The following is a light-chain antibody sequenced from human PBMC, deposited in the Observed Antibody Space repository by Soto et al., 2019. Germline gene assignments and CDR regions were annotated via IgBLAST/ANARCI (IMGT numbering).Light chain of an antibody. CDR2: GVS. J-gene: IGKJ4*01. V-gene: IGKV3-20*01. CDR1: QTVSSSC. CDR3: QQYDNSAALT. Sequence: PGESATLFCRASQTVSSSCLAWYQQKPGQAPRLLIYGVSSRATGIPDRFSGSGSGTDFTLTISRLQPEDFAVYYWQQYDNSAALTFGGGTNVEIK.